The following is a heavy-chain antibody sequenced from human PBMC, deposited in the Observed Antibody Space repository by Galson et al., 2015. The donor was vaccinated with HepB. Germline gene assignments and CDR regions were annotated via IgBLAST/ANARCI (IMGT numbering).Heavy chain of an antibody. CDR3: AVGYYDILTGYPRLYYFDY. V-gene: IGHV1-69*13. CDR1: GGTFSSYA. J-gene: IGHJ4*02. Sequence: SVKVSCKASGGTFSSYAISWVRQAPGQGLEWMGGIIPIFGTANYAQKFQGRVTITADESTSTAYMELSSLRSEDTAVYYCAVGYYDILTGYPRLYYFDYWGQGTLVTVSS. CDR2: IIPIFGTA. D-gene: IGHD3-9*01.